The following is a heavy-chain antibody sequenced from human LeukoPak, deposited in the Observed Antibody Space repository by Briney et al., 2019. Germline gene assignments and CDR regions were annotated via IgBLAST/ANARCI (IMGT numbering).Heavy chain of an antibody. V-gene: IGHV5-51*01. J-gene: IGHJ3*02. CDR1: GYSFTSYW. CDR2: IYPGDSDT. Sequence: GESLKISCKGSGYSFTSYWIGWVRQMPGKGLEWMGIIYPGDSDTRYSPSFQGQVTISADKSISTAYLQWSSLKASDTAMYYCARASSVVVTAPSAFDIWGQGTMVTVSS. CDR3: ARASSVVVTAPSAFDI. D-gene: IGHD2-21*02.